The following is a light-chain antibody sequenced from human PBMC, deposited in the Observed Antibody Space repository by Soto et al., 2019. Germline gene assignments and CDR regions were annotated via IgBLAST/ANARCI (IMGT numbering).Light chain of an antibody. CDR1: QSVLYSSNNKNY. Sequence: DIVMTQSPDSLAVSLGERATINCKSSQSVLYSSNNKNYLAWYQQKPGQPPKLLIYWASTRESGVPDRFSGRGSGTDFTLTISSLQAEDVAVFYRRQYYSTLWTFGQGTKVEIK. J-gene: IGKJ1*01. CDR3: RQYYSTLWT. CDR2: WAS. V-gene: IGKV4-1*01.